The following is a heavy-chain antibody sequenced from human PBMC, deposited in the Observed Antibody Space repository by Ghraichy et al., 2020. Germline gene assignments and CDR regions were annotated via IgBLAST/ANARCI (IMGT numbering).Heavy chain of an antibody. D-gene: IGHD3-9*01. CDR2: IKQDGSEK. CDR3: ARDLNYDILTGYYYYGMDV. J-gene: IGHJ6*02. CDR1: GFTFSSYW. V-gene: IGHV3-7*01. Sequence: SCAASGFTFSSYWMSWVHQAPGKGLEWVANIKQDGSEKYYVDSVKGRFTISRDNAKNSLYLQMNSLRAEDTAVYYCARDLNYDILTGYYYYGMDVWGQGTTVTVSS.